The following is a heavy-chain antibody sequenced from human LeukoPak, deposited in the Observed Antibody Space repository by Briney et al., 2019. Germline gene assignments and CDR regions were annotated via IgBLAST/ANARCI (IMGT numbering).Heavy chain of an antibody. D-gene: IGHD6-13*01. CDR2: IYYSGSP. J-gene: IGHJ3*02. V-gene: IGHV4-59*08. CDR1: GGSFSSYY. CDR3: ARHKVQQLVFDAFYI. Sequence: AEPLSLTCTVSGGSFSSYYWSWIWQPPGKGLEWIGYIYYSGSPTYNPSLNSRVTISVDTSKNQFSLKLSSVTAADTAVYYCARHKVQQLVFDAFYIWGQGTMVTVSS.